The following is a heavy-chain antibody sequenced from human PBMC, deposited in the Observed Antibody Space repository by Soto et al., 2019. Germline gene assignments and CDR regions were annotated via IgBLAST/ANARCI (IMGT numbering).Heavy chain of an antibody. CDR1: GGTFSSYA. CDR3: ASVVTTVLNSYYYYGMDV. Sequence: SVKVSCKASGGTFSSYAISWVRQAPGQGLEWMGGIIPIFGTANYAQKFQGRVTITADKSTSTAYMELSSLRSEDTAVYYCASVVTTVLNSYYYYGMDVWGQGTTVTVSS. J-gene: IGHJ6*02. V-gene: IGHV1-69*06. D-gene: IGHD4-17*01. CDR2: IIPIFGTA.